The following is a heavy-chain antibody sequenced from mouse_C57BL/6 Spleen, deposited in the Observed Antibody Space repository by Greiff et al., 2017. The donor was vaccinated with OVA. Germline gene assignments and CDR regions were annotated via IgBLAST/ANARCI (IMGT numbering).Heavy chain of an antibody. CDR2: ISYSGST. CDR1: GYSITSDY. V-gene: IGHV3-8*01. J-gene: IGHJ4*01. D-gene: IGHD2-5*01. CDR3: ARSYSNSRFDYYAMDY. Sequence: EVQLQQSGPGLAKPSQTLSLTCSVTGYSITSDYWNWLRKSPGNKLEYMGYISYSGSTYYNPSLKSRISITRDTSKNQYYLQLNSVTTEDTATYYCARSYSNSRFDYYAMDYWGQRASVTVSS.